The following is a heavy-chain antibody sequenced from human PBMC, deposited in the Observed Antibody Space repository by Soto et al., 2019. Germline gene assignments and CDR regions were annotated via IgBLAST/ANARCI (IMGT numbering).Heavy chain of an antibody. J-gene: IGHJ4*02. CDR2: IWYDGSNK. D-gene: IGHD1-26*01. V-gene: IGHV3-33*01. Sequence: GGSLRLSCAASGSTFSSYGMHWVRQAPGKGLEWVAVIWYDGSNKYYADSVKGRFTISRDNSKNTLYLQMNSLRAEDAAVYYCARDGRETAYSYYFDYWGQGTLVTVSS. CDR3: ARDGRETAYSYYFDY. CDR1: GSTFSSYG.